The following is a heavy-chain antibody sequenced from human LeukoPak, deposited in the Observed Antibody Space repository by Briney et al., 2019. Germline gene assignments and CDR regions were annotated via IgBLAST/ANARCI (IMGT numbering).Heavy chain of an antibody. Sequence: GGSLRLSCAASGFTFDDYAMHWVRQAPGKGLEWVSGISWNSGSIGYADSVKGRLTISRDNAKNSLYLQMNSLRAEDTALYYCAKDKSSGSDGGMDVWGQGTTVTVSS. J-gene: IGHJ6*02. CDR3: AKDKSSGSDGGMDV. D-gene: IGHD6-19*01. CDR1: GFTFDDYA. CDR2: ISWNSGSI. V-gene: IGHV3-9*01.